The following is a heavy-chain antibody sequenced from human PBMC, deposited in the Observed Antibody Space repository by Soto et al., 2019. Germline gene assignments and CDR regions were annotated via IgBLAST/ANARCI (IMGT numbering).Heavy chain of an antibody. CDR2: IDPSDSYT. Sequence: PGESHKNSCKGSGYSFTSYWISWVSQIPGKGLEWMGRIDPSDSYTNYSPSFQGRFTISRDNADNSLYLQMNSLRAEDTAVYYCARLYLADMFTSLDYWGQGTLVTLS. CDR1: GYSFTSYW. D-gene: IGHD3-16*01. V-gene: IGHV5-10-1*01. CDR3: ARLYLADMFTSLDY. J-gene: IGHJ4*02.